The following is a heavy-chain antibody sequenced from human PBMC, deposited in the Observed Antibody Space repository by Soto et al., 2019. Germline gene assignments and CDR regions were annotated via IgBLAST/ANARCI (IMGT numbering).Heavy chain of an antibody. CDR2: IYHSGST. Sequence: KPSETISLTCAVSGGSISSSNWWSWVRQPPGKGLEWIGEIYHSGSTNYNPSLKSRVTISVDKSKNQFSLKLSSVTAAATAVYYCGGGSVWGSVSPSDYWGQGTLVTVSS. CDR3: GGGSVWGSVSPSDY. D-gene: IGHD3-16*01. J-gene: IGHJ4*02. V-gene: IGHV4-4*02. CDR1: GGSISSSNW.